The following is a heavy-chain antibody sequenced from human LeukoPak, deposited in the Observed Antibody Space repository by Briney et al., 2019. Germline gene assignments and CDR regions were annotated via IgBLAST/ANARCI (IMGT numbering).Heavy chain of an antibody. J-gene: IGHJ3*02. Sequence: PSETLSLTCTVSGGSISSYYWSWVRHPPGRGLEWIGYIHYSGSINSNPSLKSRVTISVDTSKNQFSLRLSSVTAADTAVYYCARVGSYAFDIWGQGTMVTVSS. V-gene: IGHV4-59*01. CDR1: GGSISSYY. CDR3: ARVGSYAFDI. CDR2: IHYSGSI.